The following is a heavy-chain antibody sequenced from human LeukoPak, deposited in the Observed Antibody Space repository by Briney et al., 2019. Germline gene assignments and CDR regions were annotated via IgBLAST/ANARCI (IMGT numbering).Heavy chain of an antibody. J-gene: IGHJ4*02. V-gene: IGHV4-4*07. Sequence: PSETLSLTCSVSGVSISSYYWSWIRQPPGKGLELIGSLFSTGSATLNPSLKSRVTMSLDTSKSQFSLKLSSVTAEDSAVYYCARFKSGGFSYFDSWGQGTLAVVSS. CDR1: GVSISSYY. CDR2: LFSTGSA. CDR3: ARFKSGGFSYFDS. D-gene: IGHD3-3*01.